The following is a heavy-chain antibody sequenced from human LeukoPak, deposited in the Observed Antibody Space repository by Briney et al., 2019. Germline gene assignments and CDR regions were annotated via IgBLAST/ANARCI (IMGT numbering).Heavy chain of an antibody. Sequence: PGGSLRLSCAASGVTVTANYMTWVRQAPGKGLEWVSVIFSGDTTYYADSVKGRFTISRHNSENTLYLQMNSLRVEDTAVYYCARYKDATGTTPGAFDIWGQGTMVTVSS. J-gene: IGHJ3*02. V-gene: IGHV3-53*04. CDR3: ARYKDATGTTPGAFDI. CDR2: IFSGDTT. D-gene: IGHD1-7*01. CDR1: GVTVTANY.